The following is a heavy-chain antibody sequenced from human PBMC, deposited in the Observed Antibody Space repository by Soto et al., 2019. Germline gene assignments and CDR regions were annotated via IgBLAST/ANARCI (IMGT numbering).Heavy chain of an antibody. CDR3: ADRTASGSGKRIYYYYGMAV. Sequence: QITLKESGPTLVKPTQTLTLTCTFSGFSLSTSGVGVGWIRQPPGKALEWLALIYWNDDKRYSPSLKSRLTITKDTSKNHVGLTMTNLDPVDTATYYCADRTASGSGKRIYYYYGMAVLGQGTTVTVSS. V-gene: IGHV2-5*01. D-gene: IGHD3-10*01. CDR1: GFSLSTSGVG. J-gene: IGHJ6*02. CDR2: IYWNDDK.